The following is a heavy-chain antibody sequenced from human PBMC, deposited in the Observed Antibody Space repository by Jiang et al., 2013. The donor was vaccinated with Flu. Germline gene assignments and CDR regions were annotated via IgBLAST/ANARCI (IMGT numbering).Heavy chain of an antibody. CDR2: INTDNGNT. CDR3: ARDVQGLAEVGVQGFDP. Sequence: GAEVKKPGASVKVSCKSSGYTFTSYALHWVRQAPGQRLEWMGWINTDNGNTKYSQNFQGRVTITRDTSASAAYMELSSLRSEDTAVYYCARDVQGLAEVGVQGFDPWGQGTLVTVSS. J-gene: IGHJ5*02. CDR1: GYTFTSYA. D-gene: IGHD3-10*02. V-gene: IGHV1-3*04.